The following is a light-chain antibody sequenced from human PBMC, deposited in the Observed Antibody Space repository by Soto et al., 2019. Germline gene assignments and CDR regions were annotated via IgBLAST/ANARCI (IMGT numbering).Light chain of an antibody. CDR2: AAC. J-gene: IGKJ3*01. CDR3: QQNNISPI. CDR1: QGISSY. Sequence: QVTQAPSPLSSSVRDRGTIPWPASQGISSYVAWHQQKAREAPKLLIYAACTLKSGVPSRFSGRGCGKDFTLTISRLPAEDFANYYRQQNNISPIFGPGTKVDIK. V-gene: IGKV1-9*01.